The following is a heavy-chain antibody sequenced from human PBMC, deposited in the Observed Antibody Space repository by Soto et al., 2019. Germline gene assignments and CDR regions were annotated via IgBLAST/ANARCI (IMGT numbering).Heavy chain of an antibody. CDR3: TTDFRYDFWSGRPIDY. Sequence: EVQLVESGGGLVEPGGSLRLSCAASGFTFSNAWMSWVRQAPGKGLAWVGRIKSKTDGGTTDYAAPVKGRFTISRDDSKNTLYLQMNSLKTEDTAEYYCTTDFRYDFWSGRPIDYWGQGTLVTVSS. J-gene: IGHJ4*02. D-gene: IGHD3-3*01. CDR1: GFTFSNAW. V-gene: IGHV3-15*01. CDR2: IKSKTDGGTT.